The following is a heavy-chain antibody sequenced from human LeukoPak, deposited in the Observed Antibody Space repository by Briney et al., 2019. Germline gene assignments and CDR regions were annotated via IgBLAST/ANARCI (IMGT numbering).Heavy chain of an antibody. V-gene: IGHV1-2*02. Sequence: ASVKVSCKASRYTFTAYYMHWVRQAPGQGLEWMGWINPNSGGTNYAQKFQGRVTMTRDTSISTAYMELSGLRSDDTAVYYCARENFGAFDIWGQGTMVTVSS. J-gene: IGHJ3*02. CDR1: RYTFTAYY. CDR3: ARENFGAFDI. CDR2: INPNSGGT. D-gene: IGHD3-10*01.